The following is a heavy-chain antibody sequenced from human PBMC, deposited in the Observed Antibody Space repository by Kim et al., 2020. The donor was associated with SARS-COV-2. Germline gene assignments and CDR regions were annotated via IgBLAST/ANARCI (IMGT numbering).Heavy chain of an antibody. CDR1: GFTFNGYS. CDR2: ISKDGSRT. D-gene: IGHD6-13*01. J-gene: IGHJ4*02. Sequence: GGSLRLSCSASGFTFNGYSMHWVRQAPGRGLEWVSLISKDGSRTFYSDSVRGRFTISRDNCKNTLYLQMNGLTPEDTAIYYCAKEQSGTSWVDFDSWGQG. V-gene: IGHV3-43*01. CDR3: AKEQSGTSWVDFDS.